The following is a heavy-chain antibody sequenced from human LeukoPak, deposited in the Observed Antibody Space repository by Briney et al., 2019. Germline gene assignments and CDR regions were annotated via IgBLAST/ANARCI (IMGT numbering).Heavy chain of an antibody. V-gene: IGHV6-1*01. CDR1: GDSVSSNSVA. Sequence: SQTLSLTCVIFGDSVSSNSVAWNWIRQSPSRGLEWLGRTYYRSQWYNDYAGSVRSRITINPDTSKNQISLQLNTVTPEDTAVYYRARDTVTTEGFDIWGRGTLVTVSS. CDR3: ARDTVTTEGFDI. J-gene: IGHJ3*02. D-gene: IGHD4-17*01. CDR2: TYYRSQWYN.